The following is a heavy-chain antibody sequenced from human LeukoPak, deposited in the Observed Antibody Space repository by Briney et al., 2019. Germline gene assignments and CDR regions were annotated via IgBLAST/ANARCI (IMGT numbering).Heavy chain of an antibody. CDR2: IYYSGST. Sequence: SETLSLTCTVSGGSISSYYWSWIRQPPGKGLEWIGYIYYSGSTNYNPSLKSRVTMSVDTSKNQFSLKLSSVTAADTAVYYCARGVRELEPFDPWGQGTLVTVSS. D-gene: IGHD3-10*01. V-gene: IGHV4-59*01. CDR3: ARGVRELEPFDP. CDR1: GGSISSYY. J-gene: IGHJ5*02.